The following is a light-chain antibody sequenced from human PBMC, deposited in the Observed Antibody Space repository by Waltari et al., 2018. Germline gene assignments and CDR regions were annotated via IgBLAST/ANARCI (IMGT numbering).Light chain of an antibody. V-gene: IGLV1-40*01. Sequence: QSVLTQPPSVSGAPGQRVTISCSGSSSNIGAGYDVYWYQQLPGTAPQRLISCGDRRAPGVPDRFSSPNSGPPASLAIRGLQAEDGGCYYCPAYDTHLRAVFGRGTRLTVL. CDR2: CGD. CDR1: SSNIGAGYD. J-gene: IGLJ3*02. CDR3: PAYDTHLRAV.